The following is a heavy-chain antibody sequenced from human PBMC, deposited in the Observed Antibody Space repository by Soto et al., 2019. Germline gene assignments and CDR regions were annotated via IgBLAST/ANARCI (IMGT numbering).Heavy chain of an antibody. CDR1: GGSFSGYY. D-gene: IGHD5-12*01. V-gene: IGHV4-34*01. CDR2: INHSVST. J-gene: IGHJ4*02. CDR3: ARTVVATIFGRFDY. Sequence: PSETLSLTCAVYGGSFSGYYWSWIRQPPGKGLEWIGEINHSVSTNYNPSLKSRVTISVDTSKNQFSLKLSSVTAADTAVYYCARTVVATIFGRFDYWGQGTLVTVSS.